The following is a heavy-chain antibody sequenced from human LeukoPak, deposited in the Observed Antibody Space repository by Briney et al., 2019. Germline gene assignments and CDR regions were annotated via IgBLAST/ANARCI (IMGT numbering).Heavy chain of an antibody. D-gene: IGHD3-3*01. V-gene: IGHV4-59*08. CDR2: IYYSGST. CDR3: ARRTTYYDFWSGYYQIYGMDV. J-gene: IGHJ6*02. Sequence: PSETLPLTCTVSGGSISSYYWSWIRQPPGKGLEWIGYIYYSGSTNYNPSLKSRVTISVDTSKNQFSLKLSSVTAADTAVYYCARRTTYYDFWSGYYQIYGMDVWGQGTTVTVSS. CDR1: GGSISSYY.